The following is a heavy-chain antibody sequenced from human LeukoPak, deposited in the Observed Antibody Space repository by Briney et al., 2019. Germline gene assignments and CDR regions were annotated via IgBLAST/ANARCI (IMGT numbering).Heavy chain of an antibody. D-gene: IGHD4-17*01. CDR3: ARGGGHDYGDYVVGDWFDP. J-gene: IGHJ5*02. Sequence: GASVKVSCKASGYTFTSYGISWVRQAPGQGLEWMGWISAYNGNTNYAQKLQGRVTMTTDTSTSTAYMELRSLRSDDTAVYYCARGGGHDYGDYVVGDWFDPWGQGTLVTVSS. CDR2: ISAYNGNT. CDR1: GYTFTSYG. V-gene: IGHV1-18*01.